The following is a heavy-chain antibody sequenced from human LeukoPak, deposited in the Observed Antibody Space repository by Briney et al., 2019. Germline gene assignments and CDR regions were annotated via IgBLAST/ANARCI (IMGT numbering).Heavy chain of an antibody. V-gene: IGHV3-23*01. CDR2: ISGSGGST. D-gene: IGHD6-19*01. CDR1: GFTFSSYA. CDR3: AKDRRRGSSGWYYFDH. Sequence: PGGSLRLSCAASGFTFSSYAMSWVRQAPGKGLEWVSAISGSGGSTYYADSVKGRFTISRDNSKNTLYLQMNSLRAEDTAVYYCAKDRRRGSSGWYYFDHWGQGTLVTVSS. J-gene: IGHJ4*02.